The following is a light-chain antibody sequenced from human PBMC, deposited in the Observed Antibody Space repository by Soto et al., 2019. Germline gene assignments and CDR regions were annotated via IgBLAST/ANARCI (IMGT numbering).Light chain of an antibody. Sequence: QSALTQPASVSGSPGQSITISCSGTSSDIGFYNYVSWYQQHPGKAPKLIIYDVANRPSGVSNRFSGSKSGNTASLTIAGLQAEDEAEYHCSSYTASSTYVVFGGGTKLTVL. V-gene: IGLV2-14*03. J-gene: IGLJ2*01. CDR3: SSYTASSTYVV. CDR2: DVA. CDR1: SSDIGFYNY.